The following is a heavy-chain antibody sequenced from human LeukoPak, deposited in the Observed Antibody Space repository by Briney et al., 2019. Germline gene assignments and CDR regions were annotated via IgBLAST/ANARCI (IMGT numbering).Heavy chain of an antibody. CDR3: ARFRLERFDP. CDR2: ISYDGSNK. V-gene: IGHV3-30-3*01. CDR1: GFTFSSYA. D-gene: IGHD1-1*01. J-gene: IGHJ5*02. Sequence: GGSLRLSCAASGFTFSSYAMHWVRQAPGKGLEWVAVISYDGSNKYYADSAKGRFTISRDNSKNTLYLQMNSLRAEDTAVYYCARFRLERFDPWGQGTLVTVSS.